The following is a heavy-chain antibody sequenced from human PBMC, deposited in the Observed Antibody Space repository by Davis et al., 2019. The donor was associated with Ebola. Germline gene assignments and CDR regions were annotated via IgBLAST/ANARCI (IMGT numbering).Heavy chain of an antibody. CDR1: GGSFSAYY. D-gene: IGHD2-15*01. V-gene: IGHV4-34*01. CDR3: ARVNFCIGGSCYSHDH. J-gene: IGHJ5*02. Sequence: MPSETLSLTCAVDGGSFSAYYWSWIRQPPGKGLEWIGEIYHTGDTNYNPSLKSRVTISVDTSKNQLSLRLNSVTAADTAVYYCARVNFCIGGSCYSHDHWGQGTLVTVSS. CDR2: IYHTGDT.